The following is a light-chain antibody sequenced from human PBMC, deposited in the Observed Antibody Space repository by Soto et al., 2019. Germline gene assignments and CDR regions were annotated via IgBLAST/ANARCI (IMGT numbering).Light chain of an antibody. V-gene: IGKV1-27*01. Sequence: DIQMTQSPSSLSASVGDRVIITCRASQGISDQLAWYQQKPGKVPKLLIYAASTVQSGVPSRFSGSGSGTEFTLTISSLQPEDVATYYCQKHNGAPFTFGGGTKVEIK. CDR1: QGISDQ. CDR2: AAS. J-gene: IGKJ4*01. CDR3: QKHNGAPFT.